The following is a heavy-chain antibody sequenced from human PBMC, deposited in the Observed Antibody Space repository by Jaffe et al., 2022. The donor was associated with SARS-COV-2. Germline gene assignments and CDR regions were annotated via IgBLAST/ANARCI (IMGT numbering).Heavy chain of an antibody. D-gene: IGHD4-17*01. CDR3: TTDIWWALRTDH. V-gene: IGHV3-15*01. CDR1: GFTFTNAW. Sequence: EVRLVESGGRLVKPGGSLRLSCAASGFTFTNAWMNWVRQAPGKGLEWVGHIKNNRDGEATDYAAPVKGRFTISRDDSKAMIYLQMNNLKSDDTAVYYCTTDIWWALRTDHWGQGTLVTVSS. CDR2: IKNNRDGEAT. J-gene: IGHJ4*02.